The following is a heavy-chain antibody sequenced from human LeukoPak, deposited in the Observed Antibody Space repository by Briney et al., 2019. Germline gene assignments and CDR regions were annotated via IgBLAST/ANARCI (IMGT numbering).Heavy chain of an antibody. Sequence: ASVKVSCKASGYTFSSYGISWVRQAPGQGLEWMGWISAYNGNTNYAQKLQGRVTMTTDTSTSTAYMELRSLRSDDTAVYYCARKLGYCSGGSCYLCDYWGQGTLVTVSS. J-gene: IGHJ4*02. CDR1: GYTFSSYG. CDR2: ISAYNGNT. CDR3: ARKLGYCSGGSCYLCDY. V-gene: IGHV1-18*01. D-gene: IGHD2-15*01.